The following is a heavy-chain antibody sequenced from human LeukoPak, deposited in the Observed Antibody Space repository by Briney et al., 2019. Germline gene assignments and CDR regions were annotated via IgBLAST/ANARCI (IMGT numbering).Heavy chain of an antibody. J-gene: IGHJ3*02. CDR1: GYTFTFYY. Sequence: GASVTVSCTASGYTFTFYYMHWVRQAPGQGLKWMGWINPNSGDTNYAQKFQGRVTMTRDTSISTAYMQLSRLRSDDTAVYCCASSYSAGAFDIWGQGTMVTVSS. D-gene: IGHD6-13*01. V-gene: IGHV1-2*02. CDR2: INPNSGDT. CDR3: ASSYSAGAFDI.